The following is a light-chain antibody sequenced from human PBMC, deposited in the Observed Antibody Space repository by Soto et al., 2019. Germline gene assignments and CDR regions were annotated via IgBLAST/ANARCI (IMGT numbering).Light chain of an antibody. CDR3: QQYVIWPLFT. Sequence: EIVLTQSPATLSLSPGERASLSCRASQSVGNSLAWYQHKPGQAPRLLIYDVSNRAAGIPARFSGSGSGTDFTLTISCREPEDFAVYYCQQYVIWPLFTFGPGSKVYIK. CDR1: QSVGNS. J-gene: IGKJ3*01. V-gene: IGKV3-11*01. CDR2: DVS.